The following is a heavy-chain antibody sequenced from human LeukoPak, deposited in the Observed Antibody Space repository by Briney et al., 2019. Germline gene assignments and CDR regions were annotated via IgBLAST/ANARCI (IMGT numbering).Heavy chain of an antibody. D-gene: IGHD6-13*01. V-gene: IGHV1-18*01. CDR2: ISPYNGDT. Sequence: VASVKVSCKASGYTFTSYGISWMRQAPGQGLGRMGWISPYNGDTNYAQKFQGRVTMTRDTSTSTVYMELSSLRSEDTAVYYCARDLIPSIAAAGTLFCWGQGTLVTVSS. CDR3: ARDLIPSIAAAGTLFC. CDR1: GYTFTSYG. J-gene: IGHJ4*02.